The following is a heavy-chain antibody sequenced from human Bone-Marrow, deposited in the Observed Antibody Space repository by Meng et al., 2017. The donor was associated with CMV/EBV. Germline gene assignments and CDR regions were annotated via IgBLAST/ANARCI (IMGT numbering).Heavy chain of an antibody. D-gene: IGHD2-8*01. V-gene: IGHV1-69*05. J-gene: IGHJ4*02. CDR2: IIPIFGTA. Sequence: SVKVSCKASGGTFSNYAISWVRQAPGQGLEWMGGIIPIFGTANYAQKFQGRVTITTDESTSTAYMELSSLRSEDTAVYYCARVSVLMVYARLDYWGQGTLVTVSS. CDR3: ARVSVLMVYARLDY. CDR1: GGTFSNYA.